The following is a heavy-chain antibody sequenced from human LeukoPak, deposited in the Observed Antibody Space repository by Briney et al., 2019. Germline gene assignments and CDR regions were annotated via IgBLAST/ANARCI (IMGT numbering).Heavy chain of an antibody. CDR1: GFTFSSSA. J-gene: IGHJ4*02. CDR2: ISDTGRLS. V-gene: IGHV3-23*01. Sequence: GGSLRLSCAASGFTFSSSAMSWVRQAPGKGLEWVAAISDTGRLSYCADSVNGRFTISRDNSKNTLSLQMNSLRAADTAVYYCARTARLPNSWGQGTLVTVSS. D-gene: IGHD6-25*01. CDR3: ARTARLPNS.